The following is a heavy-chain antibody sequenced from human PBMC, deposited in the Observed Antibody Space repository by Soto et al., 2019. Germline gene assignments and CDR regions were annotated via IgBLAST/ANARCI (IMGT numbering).Heavy chain of an antibody. V-gene: IGHV1-18*01. CDR3: ARFVVDCSSTSCLGSYYYYGMDV. CDR1: GYTFTSYG. J-gene: IGHJ6*02. D-gene: IGHD2-2*01. CDR2: ISAYNGNT. Sequence: GASVKVSCKASGYTFTSYGISWVRHAPGQGLERMGWISAYNGNTNYAQKLQGRVTMTTDTSTSTAYMELRSLRSDDTAVYYCARFVVDCSSTSCLGSYYYYGMDVWGQGTTVTVSS.